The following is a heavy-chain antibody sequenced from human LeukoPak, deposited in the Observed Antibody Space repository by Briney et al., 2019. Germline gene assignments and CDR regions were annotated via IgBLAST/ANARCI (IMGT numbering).Heavy chain of an antibody. CDR3: ARGDTIFGVVPVDY. CDR1: GGSISSYY. V-gene: IGHV4-59*01. D-gene: IGHD3-3*01. CDR2: IHYSGST. J-gene: IGHJ4*02. Sequence: SETLSLTCTVSGGSISSYYWSWIRQPPGKGLEWIGYIHYSGSTHYYPSLKSRVTISVDASKNQFSLKLSSGTAADTAVYYCARGDTIFGVVPVDYWGQGTLVTVSS.